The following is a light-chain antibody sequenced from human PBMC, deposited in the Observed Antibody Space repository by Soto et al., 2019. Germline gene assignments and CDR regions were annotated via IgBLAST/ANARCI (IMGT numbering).Light chain of an antibody. CDR3: QQRLNWPPG. V-gene: IGKV3-11*01. CDR2: DAS. Sequence: DIVLTQSPGTLSLSPGERATLSCRASQSISNYLAWYQQRPGQAPRLLIYDASNRATGVPARFSGSRSGTDFTLTISDLEPADFGLYYCQQRLNWPPGFGQGTKVDIK. J-gene: IGKJ1*01. CDR1: QSISNY.